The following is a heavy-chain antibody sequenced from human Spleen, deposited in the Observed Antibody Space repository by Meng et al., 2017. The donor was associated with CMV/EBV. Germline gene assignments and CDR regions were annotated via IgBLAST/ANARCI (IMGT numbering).Heavy chain of an antibody. J-gene: IGHJ6*02. D-gene: IGHD3-10*01. CDR1: GFTFSGST. CDR3: ARVATFRDDYNFHDHFGMDV. V-gene: IGHV3-73*01. Sequence: GESLKISCAASGFTFSGSTIHWVRQASGKGLEWVGRIRTKANTYATAYAASVTGRFTISRDNAKNSLYLQMNSLRAEDTAMYLCARVATFRDDYNFHDHFGMDVWGQGTTVTVSS. CDR2: IRTKANTYAT.